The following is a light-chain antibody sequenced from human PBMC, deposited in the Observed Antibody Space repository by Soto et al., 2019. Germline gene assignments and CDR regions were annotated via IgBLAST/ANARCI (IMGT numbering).Light chain of an antibody. CDR3: GSYTSTSTPYV. CDR1: GSDVGGYKY. J-gene: IGLJ1*01. V-gene: IGLV2-14*01. CDR2: DVT. Sequence: QSALTQPASVSGSPGQSITISCTGTGSDVGGYKYVSWYQQYPGKAPKLIIYDVTYRPSGVSNRFSGSKSDNTASLTISGLQADDEADYYCGSYTSTSTPYVFGTGTKLTVL.